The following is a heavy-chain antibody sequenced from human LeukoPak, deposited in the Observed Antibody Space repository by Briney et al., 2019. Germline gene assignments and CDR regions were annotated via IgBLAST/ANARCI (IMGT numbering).Heavy chain of an antibody. CDR1: GGSFSGYY. J-gene: IGHJ5*02. D-gene: IGHD2-2*02. V-gene: IGHV4-34*01. Sequence: PSETLSLTCAVYGGSFSGYYWSWIRQPPGKGLEWIGEINHSGSTNYNPSLKSRVTISVDTSKNQFSLKLSSVPAAGTAVYYCARAGRYCSSTSCYKYNWFDPWGQGTLVTVSS. CDR2: INHSGST. CDR3: ARAGRYCSSTSCYKYNWFDP.